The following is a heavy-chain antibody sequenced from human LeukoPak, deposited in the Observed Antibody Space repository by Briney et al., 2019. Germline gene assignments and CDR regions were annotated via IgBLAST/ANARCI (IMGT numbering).Heavy chain of an antibody. CDR3: TTTDYSDSSTYAPLFDY. D-gene: IGHD3-22*01. J-gene: IGHJ4*02. CDR2: ITGSGGRT. V-gene: IGHV3-23*01. Sequence: GGSLRLSCAASGFTFSSYAMSWVRQAPGKGPEWVSGITGSGGRTYYADSVKGRFTISRDNSKNTLYLQMHSLRAEGTVMYYCTTTDYSDSSTYAPLFDYWGKGTLVTVSS. CDR1: GFTFSSYA.